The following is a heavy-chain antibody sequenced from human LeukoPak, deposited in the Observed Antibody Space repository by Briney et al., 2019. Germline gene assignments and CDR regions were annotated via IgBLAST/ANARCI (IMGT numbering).Heavy chain of an antibody. CDR3: ARDHYYGSGSYYNDPDY. V-gene: IGHV3-64*01. CDR1: GFTFSSYA. CDR2: ISSNGGST. D-gene: IGHD3-10*01. Sequence: GGSLRLSCAASGFTFSSYAMHWVRQAPGKGLEYVSAISSNGGSTYYANSVKGRFTISRDNSKNTLYLQMGSLRAEDMAVYYCARDHYYGSGSYYNDPDYWGQGTLVTVSS. J-gene: IGHJ4*02.